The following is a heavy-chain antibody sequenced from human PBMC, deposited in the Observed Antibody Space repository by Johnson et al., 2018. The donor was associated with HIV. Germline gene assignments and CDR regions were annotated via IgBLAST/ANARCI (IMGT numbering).Heavy chain of an antibody. CDR1: GFSFSSYG. Sequence: VESGGGVVQPGRSLRLSCAASGFSFSSYGMHWVRQLPGKGLEWVAVIWYDGSNKSYADSVKGRFTISRDNSKDTLSLQMNSLRDEDTAVYYCAKVRRPGGVRDVFDIWGQGTTVTVSS. CDR2: IWYDGSNK. V-gene: IGHV3-33*06. J-gene: IGHJ3*02. CDR3: AKVRRPGGVRDVFDI. D-gene: IGHD2-8*02.